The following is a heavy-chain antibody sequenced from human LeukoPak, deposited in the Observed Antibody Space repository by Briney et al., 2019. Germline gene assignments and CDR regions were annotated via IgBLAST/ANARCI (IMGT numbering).Heavy chain of an antibody. CDR2: IWYGGSNK. J-gene: IGHJ3*01. D-gene: IGHD1-14*01. Sequence: GSLRLSCAASGFIFSNCGMHWVRQAPGKGLEWVAVIWYGGSNKYYADSVKGRFTISRDNSKNTLYLQMNSLRAEDTAVYYWSASAPTRYDA. CDR3: SASAPTRYDA. V-gene: IGHV3-33*08. CDR1: GFIFSNCG.